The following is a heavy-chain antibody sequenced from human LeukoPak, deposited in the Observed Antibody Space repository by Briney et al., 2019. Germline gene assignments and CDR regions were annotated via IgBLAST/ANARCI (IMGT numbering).Heavy chain of an antibody. D-gene: IGHD4-17*01. Sequence: SETLSLTCTVSGGSFSSYHWSWIRQPPGKGLEWIGYIYYSGSTNYNPSLKSRVTISVDTSKNQFSLKLSSVTAADTAVYYCAREKTVTTMVADYYYGTDVWGQGTTVTVSS. CDR3: AREKTVTTMVADYYYGTDV. V-gene: IGHV4-59*01. J-gene: IGHJ6*02. CDR1: GGSFSSYH. CDR2: IYYSGST.